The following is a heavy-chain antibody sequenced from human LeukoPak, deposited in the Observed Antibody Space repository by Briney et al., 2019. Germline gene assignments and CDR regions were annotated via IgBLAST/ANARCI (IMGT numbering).Heavy chain of an antibody. J-gene: IGHJ4*02. D-gene: IGHD3-16*01. V-gene: IGHV3-23*01. CDR1: GFTFSSYA. CDR2: ISGSGGST. Sequence: GGSLRLSCAASGFTFSSYAMSWVRQAPGKGLEWVSAISGSGGSTYYADSVKGRFTISRDNAKNSVYLQMKSLRVEDTAVYYCARRGYHDYSGFDYWGQGTLVTVSS. CDR3: ARRGYHDYSGFDY.